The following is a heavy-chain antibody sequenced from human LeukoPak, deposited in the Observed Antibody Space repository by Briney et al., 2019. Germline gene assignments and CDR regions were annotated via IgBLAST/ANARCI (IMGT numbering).Heavy chain of an antibody. CDR3: AKDPYYYDSSRFDY. Sequence: PGGSLRLSCAASGFTFDDYAMHWVRQAPGKGLEWVSGISWNSGSIGYADSVKGRFTISRDNAKHSLYLQMNSLRAEDTALYYCAKDPYYYDSSRFDYWGQGTLVTVSS. D-gene: IGHD3-22*01. CDR1: GFTFDDYA. J-gene: IGHJ4*02. CDR2: ISWNSGSI. V-gene: IGHV3-9*01.